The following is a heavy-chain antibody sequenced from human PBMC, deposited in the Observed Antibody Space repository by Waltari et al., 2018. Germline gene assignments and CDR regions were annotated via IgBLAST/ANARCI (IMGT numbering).Heavy chain of an antibody. D-gene: IGHD1-1*01. CDR3: AKRNSGGTGFDY. V-gene: IGHV3-23*01. CDR1: GFTFSSYA. Sequence: EVQLLESGGGLVQPGGSLRLSCAASGFTFSSYAMRWVPQAPGKGLEWVSAISGSGGSTYYADSVKGRFTISRDNSKNTLYLQMNSLRAEDTAVYYCAKRNSGGTGFDYWGQGTLVTVSS. CDR2: ISGSGGST. J-gene: IGHJ4*02.